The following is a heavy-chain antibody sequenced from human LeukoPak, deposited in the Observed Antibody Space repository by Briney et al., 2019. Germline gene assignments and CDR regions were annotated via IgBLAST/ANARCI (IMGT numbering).Heavy chain of an antibody. Sequence: GGSLRLSCAASGLTFSTYSMTWVHQGPGKGLEWVSYISNSGNNIDYADSVKGRFTISRDNAKNSQYLQMNNLRAEDTAVYYCARVGAFYSFYFGMDIWGQGTTVAVSS. D-gene: IGHD4-17*01. CDR2: ISNSGNNI. J-gene: IGHJ6*02. CDR3: ARVGAFYSFYFGMDI. V-gene: IGHV3-48*04. CDR1: GLTFSTYS.